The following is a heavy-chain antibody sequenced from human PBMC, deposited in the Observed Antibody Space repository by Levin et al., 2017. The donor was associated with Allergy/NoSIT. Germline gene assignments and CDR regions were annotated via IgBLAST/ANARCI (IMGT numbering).Heavy chain of an antibody. V-gene: IGHV4-39*01. CDR2: IYYTGGA. D-gene: IGHD4-11*01. CDR3: ERRFAASSNWDFDY. Sequence: PSETLSLTCTVSGGSIGSSSYYWGWIRQPPGKGLEWVGSIYYTGGAYYNPSLKSLLTISVDTSKNQFSVKLTSVTAADTAVYYCERRFAASSNWDFDYWGQGSLVTVSS. CDR1: GGSIGSSSYY. J-gene: IGHJ4*02.